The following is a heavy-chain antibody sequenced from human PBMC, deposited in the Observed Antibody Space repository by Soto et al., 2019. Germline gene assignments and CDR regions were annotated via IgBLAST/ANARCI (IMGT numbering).Heavy chain of an antibody. D-gene: IGHD4-17*01. CDR3: ARDPPYGDYFDY. Sequence: SETLSLTCTVSGGSISSGDYYWSWIRQPPGKGLEWIGYIYYSGSTYYNPSLKSRVTISEDTSKNQFSLKLSSVTAADTAVYYCARDPPYGDYFDYWGQGTLVTVSS. CDR1: GGSISSGDYY. CDR2: IYYSGST. V-gene: IGHV4-30-4*01. J-gene: IGHJ4*02.